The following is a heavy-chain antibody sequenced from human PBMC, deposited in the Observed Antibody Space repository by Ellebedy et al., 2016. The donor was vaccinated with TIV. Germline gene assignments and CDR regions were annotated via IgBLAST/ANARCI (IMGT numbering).Heavy chain of an antibody. D-gene: IGHD6-19*01. CDR3: ARVQRGSGGGSGHYYYGMDV. Sequence: ASVKVSCKASGYTFTDYDINWVRQATGQGLEWMGWVDPNSGITGNEQKFQGRVTMTWNTSTGTVDMELSSLTSADTAGYFCARVQRGSGGGSGHYYYGMDVWGQGATVTVSS. V-gene: IGHV1-8*01. CDR2: VDPNSGIT. J-gene: IGHJ6*02. CDR1: GYTFTDYD.